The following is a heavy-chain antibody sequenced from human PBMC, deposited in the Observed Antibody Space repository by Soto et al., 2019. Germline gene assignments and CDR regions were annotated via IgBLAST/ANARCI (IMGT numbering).Heavy chain of an antibody. Sequence: VASVKVSCKASGYTFTSYGISWVRQAPGQGLEWMGWISAYNGNTNYAQKLQGRVTMTTDTSTGTAYMELRSLRSDDTAVYYCARDTALYRAVIPFSFWGQGTLVTVSS. CDR2: ISAYNGNT. CDR1: GYTFTSYG. V-gene: IGHV1-18*01. J-gene: IGHJ4*02. CDR3: ARDTALYRAVIPFSF. D-gene: IGHD2-21*01.